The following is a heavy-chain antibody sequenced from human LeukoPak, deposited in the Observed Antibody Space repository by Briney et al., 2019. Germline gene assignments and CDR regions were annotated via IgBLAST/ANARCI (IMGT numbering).Heavy chain of an antibody. J-gene: IGHJ4*02. V-gene: IGHV4-61*01. CDR1: GGSVSSGNYY. CDR3: ATTQWELREFVFDY. Sequence: SETLSLTCTVSGGSVSSGNYYWSWIRQHPGKGLEWIGRIYTSGSTNYNPSLKSRVTMSVDTSKNQFSLKLSSVTAADTAVYYCATTQWELREFVFDYWGQGTLVTVSS. D-gene: IGHD1-26*01. CDR2: IYTSGST.